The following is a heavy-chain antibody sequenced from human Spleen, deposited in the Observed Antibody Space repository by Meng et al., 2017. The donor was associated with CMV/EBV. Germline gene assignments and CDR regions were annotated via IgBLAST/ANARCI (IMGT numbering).Heavy chain of an antibody. CDR1: GFTFSNAW. Sequence: GGSLRLSCAASGFTFSNAWMSWVRQAPGKGLEWVANIKQDGSEKYYVDSVKGRFTISRDNAKNSLYLQMNSLRAEDTAVYYCARRYSGYDYWGQGTLVTVSS. CDR3: ARRYSGYDY. J-gene: IGHJ4*02. D-gene: IGHD5-12*01. CDR2: IKQDGSEK. V-gene: IGHV3-7*01.